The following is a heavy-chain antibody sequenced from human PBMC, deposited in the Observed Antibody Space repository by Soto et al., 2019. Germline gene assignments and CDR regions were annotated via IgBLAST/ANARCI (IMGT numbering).Heavy chain of an antibody. Sequence: SETLSLTCTVSGGSISSSSYYWGWIRQPPGKGLEWIGSIYYSGSTYYNPSLESRVTISVDTSKNQFSLKLSSVTAADTAVYYFARQREGAERGLFAFRAQGSLDPVSS. J-gene: IGHJ4*02. D-gene: IGHD1-1*01. V-gene: IGHV4-39*01. CDR2: IYYSGST. CDR1: GGSISSSSYY. CDR3: ARQREGAERGLFAF.